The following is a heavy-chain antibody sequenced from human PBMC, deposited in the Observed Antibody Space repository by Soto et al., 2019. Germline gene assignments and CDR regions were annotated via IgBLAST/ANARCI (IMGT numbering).Heavy chain of an antibody. D-gene: IGHD3-3*01. J-gene: IGHJ6*04. V-gene: IGHV4-30-4*01. CDR2: IYYSGST. Sequence: PSETLSLTCTFSVVSISSGDYYCSWIRQPPWKGLEWIGYIYYSGSTYYNPSLKSRVTISVDTSKNQFSLKLSSVTAADTAVYYCAREKWVTIFGVANYYGMEVWGEGTTVTVSS. CDR1: VVSISSGDYY. CDR3: AREKWVTIFGVANYYGMEV.